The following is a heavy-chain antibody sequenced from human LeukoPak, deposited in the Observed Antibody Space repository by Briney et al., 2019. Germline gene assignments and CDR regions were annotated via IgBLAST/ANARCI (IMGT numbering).Heavy chain of an antibody. CDR3: ARDLHPSGWSDFDY. Sequence: GGSLRLSCAASGFTFGTYGMNWVRQAPGKGLEWISYIGSSSSSKYYADSVKGRFTISRDSAKNSLYLQMNSLRAEDTAVYYCARDLHPSGWSDFDYWGQGTLVTVSS. V-gene: IGHV3-48*01. D-gene: IGHD6-19*01. J-gene: IGHJ4*02. CDR1: GFTFGTYG. CDR2: IGSSSSSK.